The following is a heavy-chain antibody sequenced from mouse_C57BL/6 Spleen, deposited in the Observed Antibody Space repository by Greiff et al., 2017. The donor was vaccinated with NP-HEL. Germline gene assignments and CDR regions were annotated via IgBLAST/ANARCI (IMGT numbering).Heavy chain of an antibody. Sequence: QVQLQQPGTELVKPGASVKLSCKASGYTFTSYWMHWVKQRPGQGLEWIGNINPSNGGTNYNEKVKSKATLTVDKAASTAYMQLSSLTSEDSAVYYCSITTVVYWYFDVWGTGTTVTVSS. J-gene: IGHJ1*03. CDR2: INPSNGGT. CDR1: GYTFTSYW. CDR3: SITTVVYWYFDV. V-gene: IGHV1-53*01. D-gene: IGHD1-1*01.